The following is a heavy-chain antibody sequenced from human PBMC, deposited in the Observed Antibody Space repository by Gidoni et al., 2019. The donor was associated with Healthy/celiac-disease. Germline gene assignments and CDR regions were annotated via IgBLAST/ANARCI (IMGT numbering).Heavy chain of an antibody. Sequence: QVQLVESGGGVVQPGRSLRLSCAASGFTFSSYGMHWVRQAPGKGLEWVAVIWYDGSNKYYADSGKGRFTISRDNSKNTLYLQMNSLIAEDTAVYYCAREGYSSGWYIRGIYYYYYMDVWGKGTTVTVSS. CDR3: AREGYSSGWYIRGIYYYYYMDV. D-gene: IGHD6-19*01. CDR2: IWYDGSNK. J-gene: IGHJ6*03. CDR1: GFTFSSYG. V-gene: IGHV3-33*01.